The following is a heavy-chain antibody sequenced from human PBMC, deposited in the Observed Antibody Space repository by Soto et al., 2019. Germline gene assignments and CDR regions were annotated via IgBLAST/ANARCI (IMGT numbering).Heavy chain of an antibody. J-gene: IGHJ6*02. CDR2: ISSSGSTR. Sequence: QVQLVESGGGLVKPGGALRLYCAASGFTFSDSYMSWIRQAPVKGLEWVSYISSSGSTRYYADSVKGRFTISRDNAKNSLYLQMNSLRAEDTAVYYCARDPRRIYYYGMDVWGQGTTVTVSS. V-gene: IGHV3-11*01. CDR3: ARDPRRIYYYGMDV. CDR1: GFTFSDSY. D-gene: IGHD2-15*01.